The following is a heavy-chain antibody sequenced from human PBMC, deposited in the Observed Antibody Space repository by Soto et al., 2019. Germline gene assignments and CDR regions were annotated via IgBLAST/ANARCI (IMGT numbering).Heavy chain of an antibody. CDR3: ARDQYYYDSSGYYPL. CDR2: IYYSGST. CDR1: GGSISSGDYY. D-gene: IGHD3-22*01. J-gene: IGHJ4*02. Sequence: SETLSLTCTVSGGSISSGDYYWSWIRQPPGKGLEWIGYIYYSGSTYYNPSLKSRVTISVDTSKNQFSLKLSSVTAADTAVYYCARDQYYYDSSGYYPLWGQGTLVTVSS. V-gene: IGHV4-30-4*01.